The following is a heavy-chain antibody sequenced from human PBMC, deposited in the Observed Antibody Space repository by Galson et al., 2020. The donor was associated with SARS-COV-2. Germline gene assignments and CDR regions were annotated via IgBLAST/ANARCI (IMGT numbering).Heavy chain of an antibody. Sequence: AGSLRLTCAASGFTINNYRMPWVRQAPAKGLEWVANMKPDGSEKSYVDPVKGRFTIPRDNAKNSLYLQMNSLRAEDTAVYYCARDNIAVVVAATGDYYYYYMDVWGKGTTVTVSS. J-gene: IGHJ6*03. V-gene: IGHV3-7*01. CDR2: MKPDGSEK. CDR3: ARDNIAVVVAATGDYYYYYMDV. D-gene: IGHD2-15*01. CDR1: GFTINNYR.